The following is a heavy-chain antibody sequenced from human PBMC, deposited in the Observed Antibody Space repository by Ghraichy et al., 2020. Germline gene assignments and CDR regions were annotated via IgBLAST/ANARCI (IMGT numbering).Heavy chain of an antibody. CDR3: VRRSRRGVRLGGPTSNWFDP. CDR2: INQSGST. Sequence: SETLSLTCAVYGGSFSGYYWSWIRHPTGTGLEWIGEINQSGSTTYSPSLKSRVSISIDTSKNQFSLRLSSVTAADTAVYYCVRRSRRGVRLGGPTSNWFDPWGQGTLVTVSS. D-gene: IGHD1-26*01. J-gene: IGHJ5*02. V-gene: IGHV4-34*01. CDR1: GGSFSGYY.